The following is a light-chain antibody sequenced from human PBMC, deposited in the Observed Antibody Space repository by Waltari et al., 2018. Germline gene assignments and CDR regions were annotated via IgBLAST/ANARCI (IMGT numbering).Light chain of an antibody. CDR3: QQYGTSAIT. CDR1: QSVLSYY. Sequence: EIVLTQSPGTLSLSPGERANLSCRASQSVLSYYLAWYQQKPGQAPRLLIYGASSRTTGIPDRFSGSGSGTDFTLTISRLEPEDFAVYYCQQYGTSAITFGQGTRLEIK. V-gene: IGKV3-20*01. J-gene: IGKJ5*01. CDR2: GAS.